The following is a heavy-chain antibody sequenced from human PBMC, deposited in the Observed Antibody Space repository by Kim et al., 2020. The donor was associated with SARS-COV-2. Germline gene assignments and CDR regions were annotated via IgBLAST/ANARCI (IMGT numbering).Heavy chain of an antibody. J-gene: IGHJ6*02. CDR2: IGTAGDT. CDR1: GFTFSSYD. Sequence: GGSLRLSCAASGFTFSSYDMHWVRQATGKGLEWVSAIGTAGDTYYPGSVKGRFTISRENAKNSLYLQMNSLRAGDTAVYYCARAAISPGHCSSTSCPPLYYGMDVWGQGTTVTVSS. D-gene: IGHD2-2*03. V-gene: IGHV3-13*01. CDR3: ARAAISPGHCSSTSCPPLYYGMDV.